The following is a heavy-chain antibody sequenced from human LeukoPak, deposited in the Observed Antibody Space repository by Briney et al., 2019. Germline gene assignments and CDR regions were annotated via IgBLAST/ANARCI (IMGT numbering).Heavy chain of an antibody. CDR1: GGSFSGYY. Sequence: SETLSLTCAVYGGSFSGYYWSWIRQPPGKRLEWIGEINHSGSTNYNPSLKSRVTISVDTSKNQFSLKLSSVTAADTAVYYCASLGPRSRYFDLWGRGTLVTVSS. D-gene: IGHD7-27*01. CDR2: INHSGST. V-gene: IGHV4-34*01. J-gene: IGHJ2*01. CDR3: ASLGPRSRYFDL.